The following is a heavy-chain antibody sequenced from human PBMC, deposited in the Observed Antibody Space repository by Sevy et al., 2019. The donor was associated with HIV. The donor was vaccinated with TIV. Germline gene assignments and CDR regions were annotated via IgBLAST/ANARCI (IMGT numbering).Heavy chain of an antibody. D-gene: IGHD2-2*02. Sequence: ASVKVSCKASGGTFSSYAISWVRQAPGQGLEWMGGIIPIFGTANYAQKFQGRVTITADESTSTAYMELSSLRSEDTAVYYCASGNRYCSSTSCYTRVKAGYYFDYWGQGTLVTVSS. CDR2: IIPIFGTA. CDR1: GGTFSSYA. V-gene: IGHV1-69*13. CDR3: ASGNRYCSSTSCYTRVKAGYYFDY. J-gene: IGHJ4*02.